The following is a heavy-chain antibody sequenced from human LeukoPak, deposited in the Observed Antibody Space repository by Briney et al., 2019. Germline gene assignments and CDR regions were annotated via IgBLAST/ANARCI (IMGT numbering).Heavy chain of an antibody. CDR3: ARNQRENSGSYYRVGPWYFDL. J-gene: IGHJ2*01. CDR2: ISSSSSTI. CDR1: GFTFSSYS. V-gene: IGHV3-48*02. Sequence: GGSLRLSCAASGFTFSSYSMNWVRQAPGKGLEWVSYISSSSSTIYYADSVKGRFTISRDNAKNSLYLQMNSLRDEDTAVYYCARNQRENSGSYYRVGPWYFDLWGRGTLVTVSS. D-gene: IGHD1-26*01.